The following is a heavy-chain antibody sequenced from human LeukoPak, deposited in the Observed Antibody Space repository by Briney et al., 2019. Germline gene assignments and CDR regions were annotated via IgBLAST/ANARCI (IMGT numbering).Heavy chain of an antibody. CDR1: GFTFGDYA. Sequence: GSLRLSCTASGFTFGDYAMSWFRQAPGKGLEWVGFIRSKAFGGTTQYAASVKGRFTISRDDSKSIAYLQMNSLKTGDTAVYYCTRSRPGSLFDYWGQGTLVTVSS. CDR3: TRSRPGSLFDY. V-gene: IGHV3-49*03. D-gene: IGHD1-26*01. CDR2: IRSKAFGGTT. J-gene: IGHJ4*02.